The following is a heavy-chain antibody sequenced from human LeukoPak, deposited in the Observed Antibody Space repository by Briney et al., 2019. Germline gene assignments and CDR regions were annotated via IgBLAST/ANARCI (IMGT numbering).Heavy chain of an antibody. CDR2: IIPILGIA. V-gene: IGHV1-69*04. J-gene: IGHJ4*02. Sequence: SVKVSCKASGGTFSSYAISWVRQAPGRGLEWMGRIIPILGIANYAQKFQGRVTITADKSTSTAYMELSSLRSEDTAVYYCARVVDTAMVTDGYYFDYWGQGTLVTVSS. CDR3: ARVVDTAMVTDGYYFDY. CDR1: GGTFSSYA. D-gene: IGHD5-18*01.